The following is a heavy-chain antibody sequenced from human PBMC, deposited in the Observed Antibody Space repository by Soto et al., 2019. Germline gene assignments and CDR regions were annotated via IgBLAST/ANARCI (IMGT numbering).Heavy chain of an antibody. J-gene: IGHJ4*02. V-gene: IGHV4-34*01. CDR2: INNSGST. D-gene: IGHD5-12*01. CDR3: ARGVGYAGVDY. CDR1: GGSFSAYY. Sequence: QVQLQQWGAGLLKPSETLSLTCAVYGGSFSAYYWSWIRQPPGKGLEWIGEINNSGSTNYNPSLKSRVTISVDRSKNQFSLKLPSVTAADTAVYYCARGVGYAGVDYWGQGTLVTVSS.